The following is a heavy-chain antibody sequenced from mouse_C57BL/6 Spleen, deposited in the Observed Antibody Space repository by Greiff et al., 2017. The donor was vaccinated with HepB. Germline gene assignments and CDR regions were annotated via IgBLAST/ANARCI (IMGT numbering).Heavy chain of an antibody. J-gene: IGHJ2*01. CDR1: GYTFTDYN. V-gene: IGHV1-22*01. CDR2: INPNNGGT. Sequence: VQLQQSGPELVKPGASVKMSCKASGYTFTDYNMHWVKQSHGKSLEWIGYINPNNGGTNYNQKFKGKATLTVNKSSSTAYMEIRSLTSEDSAVYYCARGTTVGFDYWGQGTTLTVSS. D-gene: IGHD1-1*01. CDR3: ARGTTVGFDY.